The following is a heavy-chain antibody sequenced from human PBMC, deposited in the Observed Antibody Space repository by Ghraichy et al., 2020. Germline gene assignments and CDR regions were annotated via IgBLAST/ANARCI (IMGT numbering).Heavy chain of an antibody. Sequence: LSLTCAASGFTFSAYGMHWVRQAPGKGLEWVALISYDGSNKYYADSVKGRFTISRDKSNNTLYLQVNRLRVEDTAVYYCAKVLVAYGVLGPMEWGQGTLVTVSP. D-gene: IGHD4-17*01. CDR1: GFTFSAYG. V-gene: IGHV3-30*18. CDR2: ISYDGSNK. CDR3: AKVLVAYGVLGPME. J-gene: IGHJ4*02.